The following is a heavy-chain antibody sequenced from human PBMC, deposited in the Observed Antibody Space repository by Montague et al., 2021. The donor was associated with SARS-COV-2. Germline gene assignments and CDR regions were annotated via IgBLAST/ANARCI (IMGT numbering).Heavy chain of an antibody. CDR3: ARLPSWADIVVVVPAPDG. J-gene: IGHJ4*02. V-gene: IGHV4-39*01. CDR2: IYNSATT. CDR1: GGSITKSNFY. D-gene: IGHD2-15*01. Sequence: SETLSLTCTVSGGSITKSNFYWGWIRQPPGKVLEWIGTIYNSATTYYNSSLKSRVTISVDTSKNQFSLKLSSVTAADTAVYYCARLPSWADIVVVVPAPDGWGQGTLVTVSS.